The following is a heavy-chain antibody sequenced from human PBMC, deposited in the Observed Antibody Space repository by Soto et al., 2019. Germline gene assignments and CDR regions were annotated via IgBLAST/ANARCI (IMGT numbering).Heavy chain of an antibody. J-gene: IGHJ6*04. CDR2: INHSGST. CDR3: ARRNGSGSPRGGMDV. Sequence: QVQLQQWGAGLLKPSETLSLTCAVYGGSFSGYYWSWIRQPPGKGLEWIGEINHSGSTNYNPSLKSRVTISVDTSKNQFSLKLSSVTAADTAVYYCARRNGSGSPRGGMDVWGKGTTVTVSS. V-gene: IGHV4-34*01. D-gene: IGHD3-10*01. CDR1: GGSFSGYY.